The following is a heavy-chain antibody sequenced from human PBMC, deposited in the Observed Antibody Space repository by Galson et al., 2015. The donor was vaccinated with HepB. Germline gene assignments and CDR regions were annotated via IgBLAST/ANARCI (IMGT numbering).Heavy chain of an antibody. CDR2: IRSKNYGGTT. CDR3: TTDQRYDFWSGYYRRFDY. V-gene: IGHV3-49*03. Sequence: SLRLSCAASGFSFDDYAMSWLRQAPGKGLEWVGLIRSKNYGGTTEYAASVKGRFTISRDDSKSIAYLQMNSLKTEDTAVYYCTTDQRYDFWSGYYRRFDYWGQGTLVTVSS. J-gene: IGHJ4*02. D-gene: IGHD3-3*01. CDR1: GFSFDDYA.